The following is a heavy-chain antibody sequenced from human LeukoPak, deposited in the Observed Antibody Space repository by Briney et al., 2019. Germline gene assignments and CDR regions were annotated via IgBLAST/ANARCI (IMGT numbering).Heavy chain of an antibody. Sequence: GGSLRLSCAASGFTFSSYSMNWVRQAPGKGLEWVSYISSSSSTIYYADSVKGRFTISRDNAKNSLYLQMNSLRAEDTAVYYCARPRRYCSSTSCFYYYMDVWGKGTTVTVSS. CDR3: ARPRRYCSSTSCFYYYMDV. V-gene: IGHV3-48*04. J-gene: IGHJ6*03. CDR2: ISSSSSTI. D-gene: IGHD2-2*01. CDR1: GFTFSSYS.